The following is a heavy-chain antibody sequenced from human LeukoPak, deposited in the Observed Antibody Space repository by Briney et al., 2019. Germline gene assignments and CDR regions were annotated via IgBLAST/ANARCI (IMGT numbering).Heavy chain of an antibody. V-gene: IGHV3-23*01. D-gene: IGHD1-26*01. Sequence: GGSLRLSCAASGFTFRTFAMSWVRQAPGRGLEWVSAISGSGGSTYYADSVKGRFTISRDNSKNTLYLQMNSLRAEDTAVYYCAKDLAGSGSYSFDYWGQGTLVTVSS. CDR2: ISGSGGST. J-gene: IGHJ4*02. CDR1: GFTFRTFA. CDR3: AKDLAGSGSYSFDY.